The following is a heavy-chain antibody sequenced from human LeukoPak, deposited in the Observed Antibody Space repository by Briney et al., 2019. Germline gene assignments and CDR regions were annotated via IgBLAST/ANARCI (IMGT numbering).Heavy chain of an antibody. CDR2: ISNTGDGT. Sequence: GGSLRLSCAASEFSFSSYAMNWVRQAPGKGLEWVSVISNTGDGTNYADSVKGRFTISRDNSKNMLYLQMDSLRVEDTAVYFCAKNPIAAAGTAYFVNWGQGTLVTVSS. CDR1: EFSFSSYA. D-gene: IGHD6-13*01. V-gene: IGHV3-23*01. CDR3: AKNPIAAAGTAYFVN. J-gene: IGHJ4*02.